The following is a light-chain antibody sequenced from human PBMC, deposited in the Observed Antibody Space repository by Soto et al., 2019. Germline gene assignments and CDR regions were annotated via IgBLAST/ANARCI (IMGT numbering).Light chain of an antibody. CDR1: SRNVGLXHA. CDR3: SSYTTSYFYV. Sequence: HSALTHPSSVSVSPGQSVTISCTGTSRNVGLXHAISCYQQNPGKAPKLMLYEVSQRPSGVSNRLSGSKSGNTESHTISGLQPEDAADYYCSSYTTSYFYVCGRGTKVTVL. CDR2: EVS. J-gene: IGLJ1*01. V-gene: IGLV2-14*01.